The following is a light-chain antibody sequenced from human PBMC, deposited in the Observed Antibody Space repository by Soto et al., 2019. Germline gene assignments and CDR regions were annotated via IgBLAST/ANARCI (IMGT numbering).Light chain of an antibody. CDR2: RNS. J-gene: IGLJ1*01. V-gene: IGLV1-47*01. CDR3: AAWDDTLSGLYV. Sequence: QSVLTQSPSAPGTPGQRVTISCSGSASTIGRNYVYWYQQLPGTAPKLLIYRNSQRPSGVPDRFSGSKSGTSASLAISGLRSEDEADYYCAAWDDTLSGLYVFGGGTKVTV. CDR1: ASTIGRNY.